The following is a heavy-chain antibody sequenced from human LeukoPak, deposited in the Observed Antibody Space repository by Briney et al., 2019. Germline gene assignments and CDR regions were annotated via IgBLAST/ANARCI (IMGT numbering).Heavy chain of an antibody. Sequence: GASVKVSCKASGYTFTGYYMHWVRQAPGQGLEWMGWINPNSGGTNYAQKFQGRVTMTRDTSISTAYMELSRLRSDDTAVYYCARDGTYYYDSSGYYTFGYWGQGTLVTVSS. CDR2: INPNSGGT. CDR1: GYTFTGYY. V-gene: IGHV1-2*02. D-gene: IGHD3-22*01. CDR3: ARDGTYYYDSSGYYTFGY. J-gene: IGHJ4*02.